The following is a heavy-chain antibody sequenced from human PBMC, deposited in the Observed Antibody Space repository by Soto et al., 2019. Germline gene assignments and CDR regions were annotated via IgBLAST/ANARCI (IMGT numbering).Heavy chain of an antibody. CDR2: IHYSGSI. CDR3: AREDDGGDRDYYGLDV. Sequence: QVQLQESGPGLVRPSQTLSLTCTVSGGSISTDHYHWTWIRQTPGKGLEWIGYIHYSGSIHFNPSLQSRVSMSVDTSKNLFSLKLSSMTAADTAVYFCAREDDGGDRDYYGLDVWGQGTTVTVSS. D-gene: IGHD2-21*02. CDR1: GGSISTDHYH. V-gene: IGHV4-30-4*01. J-gene: IGHJ6*02.